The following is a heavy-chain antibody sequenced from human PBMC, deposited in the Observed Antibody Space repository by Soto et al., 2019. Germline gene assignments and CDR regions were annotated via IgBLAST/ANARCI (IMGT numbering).Heavy chain of an antibody. J-gene: IGHJ5*02. D-gene: IGHD3-3*01. CDR1: GGSISSYY. V-gene: IGHV4-59*01. CDR3: SRGSGYYTHWFDP. CDR2: IYYSGST. Sequence: SETLSLTCTVSGGSISSYYWSWIRQPPGKGLEWIGYIYYSGSTNYNPSLKSRVTISVDTSKDQFSLKLSSVTAADTAVYYCSRGSGYYTHWFDPWGQGTLVTVSS.